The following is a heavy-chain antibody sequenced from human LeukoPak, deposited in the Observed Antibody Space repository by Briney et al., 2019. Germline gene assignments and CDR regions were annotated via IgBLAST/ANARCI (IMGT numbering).Heavy chain of an antibody. CDR1: GGSISSSSYY. V-gene: IGHV4-39*01. D-gene: IGHD3/OR15-3a*01. CDR2: IYYRGST. Sequence: NPSETLSLTCTVSGGSISSSSYYWGWIRQPPGKGLEWIGYIYYRGSTYYNPSLKSRVTISIDTSKNQFSLRLSSVTAADTAVYYCARQTGSGLFILPGGQGTLVTVSS. J-gene: IGHJ4*02. CDR3: ARQTGSGLFILP.